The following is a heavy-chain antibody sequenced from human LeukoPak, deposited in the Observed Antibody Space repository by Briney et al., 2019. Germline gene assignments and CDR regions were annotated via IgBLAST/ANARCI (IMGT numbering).Heavy chain of an antibody. V-gene: IGHV4-61*08. Sequence: PSETLSLTCTVSGGSISSGGYYWSWIRQHPGKGLEWIGYIYYSGSTNYNPSLKSRVTISVDTSKNQFSLKLSSVTAADTAVYYCARGSTRDKFDPWGQGTLVTVSS. CDR3: ARGSTRDKFDP. CDR2: IYYSGST. D-gene: IGHD2-15*01. CDR1: GGSISSGGYY. J-gene: IGHJ5*02.